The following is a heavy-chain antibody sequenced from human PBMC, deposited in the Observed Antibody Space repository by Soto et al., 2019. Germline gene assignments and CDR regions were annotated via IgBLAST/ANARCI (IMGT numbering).Heavy chain of an antibody. CDR1: GFTFSNSW. J-gene: IGHJ5*02. CDR3: ARDSRTYYDFWSGYLNRNWFDP. Sequence: PGGSLRLSCAASGFTFSNSWMTWVRQAPGKGLEWVANMNQDGSEKYYEDTVKGRFTISRDNAKNSLSLQMNSLRAEDTAVYYCARDSRTYYDFWSGYLNRNWFDPWGQGTLVTVSS. V-gene: IGHV3-7*01. D-gene: IGHD3-3*01. CDR2: MNQDGSEK.